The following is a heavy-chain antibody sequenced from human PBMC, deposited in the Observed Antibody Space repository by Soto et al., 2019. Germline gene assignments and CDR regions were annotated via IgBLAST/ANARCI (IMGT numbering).Heavy chain of an antibody. CDR2: IKQDGSEK. D-gene: IGHD3-10*01. CDR1: GFTFSSYW. V-gene: IGHV3-7*01. J-gene: IGHJ2*01. Sequence: EVQLVESGGGLVQPGGSLRLSCAASGFTFSSYWMSWVRQAPGKGLEWVANIKQDGSEKYYVDSVKGRFTISKNNAKHSLYLQMNSLRDEDTAVYYCARDQLIWVGEFSWYCDLWGRGTLVTVSS. CDR3: ARDQLIWVGEFSWYCDL.